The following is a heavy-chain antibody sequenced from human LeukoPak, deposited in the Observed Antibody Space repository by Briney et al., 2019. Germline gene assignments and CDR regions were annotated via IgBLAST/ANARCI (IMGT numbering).Heavy chain of an antibody. CDR1: GFTFSSYA. Sequence: GGSLRLSCAASGFTFSSYAMCWVRQAPRKGLEWVSAISGSGGSTYYADSVKGRFTISRDNSKNTLYLQMNSLRAEDTAVYYCAKDLVATGHYYYGMDVWGQGTTVTVPS. J-gene: IGHJ6*02. CDR2: ISGSGGST. D-gene: IGHD5-12*01. V-gene: IGHV3-23*01. CDR3: AKDLVATGHYYYGMDV.